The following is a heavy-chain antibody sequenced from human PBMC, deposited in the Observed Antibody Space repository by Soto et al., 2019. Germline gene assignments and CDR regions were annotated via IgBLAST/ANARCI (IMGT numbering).Heavy chain of an antibody. CDR1: GGSFSGYY. D-gene: IGHD4-17*01. CDR2: INHSGST. Sequence: PSETLSLTCAVYGGSFSGYYWTWIRQPPGTGLEWIGEINHSGSTNYNPSLKSRVTISVDTSKNQFSLKVRSVTAAVTAVYYCARETYGDYVGYFDPWGQGIQVTVSS. CDR3: ARETYGDYVGYFDP. V-gene: IGHV4-34*01. J-gene: IGHJ5*02.